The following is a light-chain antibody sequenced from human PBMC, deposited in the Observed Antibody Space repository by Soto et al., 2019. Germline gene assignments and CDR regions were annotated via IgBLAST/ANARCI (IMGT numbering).Light chain of an antibody. V-gene: IGLV2-14*01. CDR1: SSDVGGYNY. Sequence: ARTQPASVSGSPGQSITISCTGTSSDVGGYNYVSWYQQHPGKAPKLMIYEVSNRPSGVSNRFSGSKSGNTASLTISGLQAEDEADYYCSSYTSSSTLVFGTGTKVTAL. CDR2: EVS. J-gene: IGLJ1*01. CDR3: SSYTSSSTLV.